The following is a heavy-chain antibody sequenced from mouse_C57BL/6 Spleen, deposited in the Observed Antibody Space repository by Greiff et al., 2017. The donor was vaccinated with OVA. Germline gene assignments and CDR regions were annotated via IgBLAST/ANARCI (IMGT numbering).Heavy chain of an antibody. D-gene: IGHD1-1*01. CDR3: TTHYYGSSPRYFDV. V-gene: IGHV14-1*01. Sequence: EVKLMESGAELVRPGASVKLSCTASGFNIKDYYMHWVKQRPEQGLEWIGRIDPEDGDTEYAPKFQGKATMTADTSSNTAYLQLSSLTSEDTAVYYSTTHYYGSSPRYFDVWGTGTTVTVSS. CDR2: IDPEDGDT. J-gene: IGHJ1*03. CDR1: GFNIKDYY.